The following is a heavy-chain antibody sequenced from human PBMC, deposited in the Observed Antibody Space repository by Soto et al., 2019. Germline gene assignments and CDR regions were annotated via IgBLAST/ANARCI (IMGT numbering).Heavy chain of an antibody. CDR2: IYYTGST. J-gene: IGHJ4*01. CDR3: AREDCSSTSCYFDH. D-gene: IGHD2-2*01. CDR1: GGSISSYY. V-gene: IGHV4-59*01. Sequence: QVQLQESGPGLVKPSETLSLTCSVSGGSISSYYWSWIRQPPGKGLEWVGYIYYTGSTKYNPSLKRRLTISVDTSKNQFSLKLSSVTAADTAAYYCAREDCSSTSCYFDHWGHGTLVTVSS.